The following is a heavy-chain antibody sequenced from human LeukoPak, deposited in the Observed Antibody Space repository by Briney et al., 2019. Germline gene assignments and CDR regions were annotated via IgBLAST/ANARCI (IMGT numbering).Heavy chain of an antibody. CDR3: ARGSPAGLPKDPSFDY. V-gene: IGHV3-30-3*01. Sequence: PGRSPRLSCAASGFTFSSYAMHWVRQAPGKGLEWVAVISYDGSNKYYADSVKGRFTISRDNSKNTLYLQMNSLRAEDTAVYYCARGSPAGLPKDPSFDYWGQGTLVTVSS. J-gene: IGHJ4*02. D-gene: IGHD2-21*02. CDR2: ISYDGSNK. CDR1: GFTFSSYA.